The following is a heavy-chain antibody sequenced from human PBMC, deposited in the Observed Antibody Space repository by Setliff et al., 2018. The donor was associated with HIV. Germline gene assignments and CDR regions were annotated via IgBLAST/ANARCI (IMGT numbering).Heavy chain of an antibody. Sequence: PSQTLSLTCAVSGASISDGTYYWSWIRQPAGKGLEWIGHIYIRGGTTNYSPSLKSRVTISLDTSKNQFSLSLSSVTASDTALYYCARSQETSVAATEIWGQGTMGT. J-gene: IGHJ3*02. CDR2: IYIRGGTT. CDR3: ARSQETSVAATEI. V-gene: IGHV4-61*09. CDR1: GASISDGTYY.